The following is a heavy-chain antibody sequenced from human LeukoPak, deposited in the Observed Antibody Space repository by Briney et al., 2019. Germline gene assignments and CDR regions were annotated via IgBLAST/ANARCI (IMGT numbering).Heavy chain of an antibody. CDR1: GFTVSSNS. J-gene: IGHJ4*02. CDR3: ARDAAPYGKIDY. Sequence: GGSLRLSCTVAGFTVSSNSMSWVRKAPGKGLEWVSFIYSDNTHYSDSVKGRFTISRDNSKNTLYLQMNSLRAEDTAVYYCARDAAPYGKIDYWGQGTLVTVSS. D-gene: IGHD4-17*01. V-gene: IGHV3-53*01. CDR2: IYSDNT.